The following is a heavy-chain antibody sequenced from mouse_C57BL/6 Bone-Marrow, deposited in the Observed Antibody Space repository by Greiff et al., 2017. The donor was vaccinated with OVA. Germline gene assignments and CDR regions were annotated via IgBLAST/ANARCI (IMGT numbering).Heavy chain of an antibody. CDR2: IDPSGSYT. CDR1: GYTFTSYW. J-gene: IGHJ2*01. D-gene: IGHD4-1*01. CDR3: ASSSWDFDY. Sequence: QVQLQQPGAELVMPGASVKLSCKASGYTFTSYWMHWVKQRPGQGLEWIGEIDPSGSYTNYNQTFKGKSTLTVDKSSSTAYMQLSSLTSEDSAVYYCASSSWDFDYWGQGTTLTVSS. V-gene: IGHV1-69*01.